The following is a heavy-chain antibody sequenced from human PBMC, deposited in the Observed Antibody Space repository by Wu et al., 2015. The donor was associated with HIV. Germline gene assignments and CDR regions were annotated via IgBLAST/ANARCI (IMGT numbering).Heavy chain of an antibody. J-gene: IGHJ1*01. Sequence: QGQLVQSGAEVKKPGASVKVSCKASGSTFTGYYIHWVRQAPGQGLEWMAWINYNSGGTNSAQMFQGRVTMTSDTSITTVYLEMSSLTYDDTAVYYCARGAAVSYIRGGTRYFQHWGQGTLVTVSS. CDR2: INYNSGGT. D-gene: IGHD3-10*02. CDR1: GSTFTGYY. CDR3: ARGAAVSYIRGGTRYFQH. V-gene: IGHV1-2*02.